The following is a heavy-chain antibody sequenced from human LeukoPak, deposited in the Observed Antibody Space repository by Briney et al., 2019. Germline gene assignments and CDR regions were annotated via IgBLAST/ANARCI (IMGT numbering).Heavy chain of an antibody. Sequence: GATVKISCKASGYTFTDYYMHWVQQAPGKGLEWMGRVDPEDGETIYAEKFQGWVTMTRDTSISTAYMELSRLRSDDTAVYYCARDLRYSSGWYDYYGMDVWGQGTTVTVSS. CDR2: VDPEDGET. V-gene: IGHV1-69-2*01. CDR3: ARDLRYSSGWYDYYGMDV. CDR1: GYTFTDYY. D-gene: IGHD6-19*01. J-gene: IGHJ6*02.